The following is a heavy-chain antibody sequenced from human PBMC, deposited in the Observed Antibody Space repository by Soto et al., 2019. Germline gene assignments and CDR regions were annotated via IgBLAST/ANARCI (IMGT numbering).Heavy chain of an antibody. D-gene: IGHD5-18*01. J-gene: IGHJ6*02. CDR2: IIPIFGTA. CDR1: GGTFSSYA. V-gene: IGHV1-69*13. Sequence: ASVKVSWKASGGTFSSYAISWVRQAPGQGLEWMGGIIPIFGTANYAQKFQGRVTITADESTSTAYMELSSLRSEDTAVYYCARDGSKGYSYFYGMDVWGQGTTVTVSS. CDR3: ARDGSKGYSYFYGMDV.